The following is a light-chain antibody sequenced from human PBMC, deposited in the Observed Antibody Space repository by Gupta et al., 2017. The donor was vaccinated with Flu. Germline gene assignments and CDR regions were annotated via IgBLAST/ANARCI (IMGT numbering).Light chain of an antibody. CDR3: QQRDNRRGLT. Sequence: DIVFTQSPATLSLSAGERATLSCRASHSISIYLGWYQQKTGQAPSLLIYYASTRATGIPARCCGSRSWTEYTLIIISREPDDSAVYYCQQRDNRRGLTFGGGTKVEI. CDR1: HSISIY. V-gene: IGKV3-11*01. J-gene: IGKJ4*01. CDR2: YAS.